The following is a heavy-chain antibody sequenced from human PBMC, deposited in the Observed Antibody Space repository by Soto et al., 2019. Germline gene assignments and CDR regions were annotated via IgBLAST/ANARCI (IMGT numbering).Heavy chain of an antibody. CDR2: IFYSGST. Sequence: SETLSLTCAVYGGSFSGYYWSWIRQPPGKGLEWIGYIFYSGSTDYNPSLKSRVNISVDTSKNQFSLKLSSVTAADTAVYYCASTEDFFDYWGQGTLVTVSS. CDR3: ASTEDFFDY. J-gene: IGHJ4*02. V-gene: IGHV4-34*09. CDR1: GGSFSGYY.